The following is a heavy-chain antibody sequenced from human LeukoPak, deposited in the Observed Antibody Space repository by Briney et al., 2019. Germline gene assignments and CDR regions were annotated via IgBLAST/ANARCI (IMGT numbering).Heavy chain of an antibody. CDR3: AGIYCSSTSCLHDAFDI. CDR2: ISSSGSTV. D-gene: IGHD2-2*01. CDR1: RSSFSSYS. Sequence: GGSLRLSCAASRSSFSSYSMNWVRQAPGKGLEWVSYISSSGSTVYYVDSVKGRFTISRDNAKSSLYLQMNSLRDEDTAVYYCAGIYCSSTSCLHDAFDIWGQGIMVTVSS. J-gene: IGHJ3*02. V-gene: IGHV3-48*02.